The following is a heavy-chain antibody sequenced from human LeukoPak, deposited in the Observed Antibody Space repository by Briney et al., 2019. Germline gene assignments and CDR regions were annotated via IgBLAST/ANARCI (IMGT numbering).Heavy chain of an antibody. V-gene: IGHV5-51*01. Sequence: GESLKISCKGSGYSFTFYWIGWVRQMPGKGLEWMGNIYPGDSDTRYSPSFQGQVTISADKSINTAYLQLSSLKASDTAIYCCARRAYCGGDCTSASYLYKAMDVWGQGTAVTVSS. J-gene: IGHJ6*02. CDR2: IYPGDSDT. CDR3: ARRAYCGGDCTSASYLYKAMDV. CDR1: GYSFTFYW. D-gene: IGHD2-21*02.